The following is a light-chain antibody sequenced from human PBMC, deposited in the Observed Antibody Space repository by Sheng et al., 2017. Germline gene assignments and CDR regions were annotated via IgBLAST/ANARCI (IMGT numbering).Light chain of an antibody. Sequence: EVVLTQSPGTLSLSPGERATLSCRTSQSVSSSNLAWYQQKPGQAPRLLIYGSSSRATGIPDRFSGSGSGTDFTLTISRLEPEDFAVYYCQQYGSSSSYTFGQGTKLEIK. CDR3: QQYGSSSSYT. V-gene: IGKV3-20*01. J-gene: IGKJ2*01. CDR2: GSS. CDR1: QSVSSSN.